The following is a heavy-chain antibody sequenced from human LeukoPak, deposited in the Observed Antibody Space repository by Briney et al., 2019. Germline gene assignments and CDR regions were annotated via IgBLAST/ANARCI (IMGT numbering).Heavy chain of an antibody. D-gene: IGHD6-19*01. Sequence: GGSLRLSCAASGFTFSNYWMHWVRQAPGKGLVWVSQINNDGSTTRYADSVKGRFTISRDNAENTLYLQMNSLRAGDAAVYYCARDAIRGSSGWYRGWLYYFDYWGQGTLVTVSS. J-gene: IGHJ4*02. CDR3: ARDAIRGSSGWYRGWLYYFDY. CDR1: GFTFSNYW. V-gene: IGHV3-74*01. CDR2: INNDGSTT.